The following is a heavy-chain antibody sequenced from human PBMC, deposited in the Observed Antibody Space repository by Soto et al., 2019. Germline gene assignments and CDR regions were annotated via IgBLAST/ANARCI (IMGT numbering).Heavy chain of an antibody. CDR2: IYSGGST. J-gene: IGHJ4*02. CDR1: GFTVSSNY. Sequence: EVQLVESGGGLIQPGGSLRLSCAASGFTVSSNYMSWVRQAPGKGLEWVSVIYSGGSTYYADSVKGRFTISRDNSKNTLYLQMNSLRAEDTAVYYCARGDGGYCSGGSCHAPTPFDYWGQGTLVTVSS. V-gene: IGHV3-53*01. CDR3: ARGDGGYCSGGSCHAPTPFDY. D-gene: IGHD2-15*01.